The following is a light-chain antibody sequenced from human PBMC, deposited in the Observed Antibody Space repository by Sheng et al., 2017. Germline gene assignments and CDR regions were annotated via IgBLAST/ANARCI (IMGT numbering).Light chain of an antibody. CDR3: QQYGSSPWT. V-gene: IGKV3-20*01. CDR2: GAS. Sequence: EIVLTQSPATLSLSPGERATLSCRASQSVSSRYLDWYQQKPGQAPRLLIYGASSRATGIPDRFSGSGSGTDFTLTITRLEPEDFAVYYCQQYGSSPWTFGQGTKVEFK. CDR1: QSVSSRY. J-gene: IGKJ1*01.